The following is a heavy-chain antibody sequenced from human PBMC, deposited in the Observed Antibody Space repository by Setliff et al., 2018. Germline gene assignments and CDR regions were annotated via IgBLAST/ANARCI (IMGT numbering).Heavy chain of an antibody. CDR3: ARDRTYYGSGTYTRWFDY. D-gene: IGHD3-10*01. V-gene: IGHV4-59*02. CDR1: GGSVRSHY. J-gene: IGHJ4*02. CDR2: IFYSGDT. Sequence: SETLSLTCTVSGGSVRSHYWSWIRHSPGQGLEWIGFIFYSGDTKSNPSLKSRVTMSVDTSKNQFSLPLSSVTAADTAVYYCARDRTYYGSGTYTRWFDYWGQGTLVTVSS.